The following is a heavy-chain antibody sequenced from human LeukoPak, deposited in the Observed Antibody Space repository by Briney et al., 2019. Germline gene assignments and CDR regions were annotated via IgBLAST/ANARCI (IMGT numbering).Heavy chain of an antibody. CDR2: ISGSGGST. J-gene: IGHJ4*02. CDR1: GFTFSSYA. Sequence: QPGGSLRLSCAASGFTFSSYAMSWVRQAPGKGLERVSAISGSGGSTYYADSVKGRFTISRDNSKNTLYLQMNSLRAEDTAVYYCAKDLRRAYYYDSSGYYNYWGQGTLVTVSS. D-gene: IGHD3-22*01. V-gene: IGHV3-23*01. CDR3: AKDLRRAYYYDSSGYYNY.